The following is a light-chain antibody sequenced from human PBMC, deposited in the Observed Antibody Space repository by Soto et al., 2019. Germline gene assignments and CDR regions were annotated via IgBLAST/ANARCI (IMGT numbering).Light chain of an antibody. CDR1: QSISSAY. CDR3: QQYNSSPYT. V-gene: IGKV3-20*01. Sequence: EIVLTQSPGTLSLSPGERATLSCRASQSISSAYLAWYQQRPGQAPRLLIYATSSRATDIPDRFSGSGSVTDFTLTISRLEAEYFAVYHCQQYNSSPYTFGQGTKVEIK. J-gene: IGKJ2*01. CDR2: ATS.